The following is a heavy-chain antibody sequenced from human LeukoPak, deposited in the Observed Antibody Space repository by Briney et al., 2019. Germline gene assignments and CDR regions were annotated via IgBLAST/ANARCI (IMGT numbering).Heavy chain of an antibody. CDR3: AKRGVVIRVILVGFHKEAYYFDS. Sequence: PGGSLRLSCAVSRITLSNYGMSWVRQAPGKGLEWVAGLSGSGGGTNYADSVKGRFTISRDNAKNTLYLQMNSLRAKDTAVYFCAKRGVVIRVILVGFHKEAYYFDSWGQGALVTVSS. J-gene: IGHJ4*02. D-gene: IGHD3-10*01. CDR2: LSGSGGGT. V-gene: IGHV3-23*01. CDR1: RITLSNYG.